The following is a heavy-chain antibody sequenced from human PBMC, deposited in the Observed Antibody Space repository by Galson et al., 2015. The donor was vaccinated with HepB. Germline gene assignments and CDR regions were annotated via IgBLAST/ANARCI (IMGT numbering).Heavy chain of an antibody. D-gene: IGHD2-15*01. V-gene: IGHV3-23*01. CDR3: AKDAYCTGGSCYYYYGVDA. CDR2: ISDNGGST. CDR1: GFTFRSYV. J-gene: IGHJ6*02. Sequence: SLRLSCAASGFTFRSYVMTWVRQAPGKGLEWVSSISDNGGSTYYADSVKGRFTISRDNSKDTLYMEMNSLRAEDTALYYCAKDAYCTGGSCYYYYGVDAWGQGTPVTVSS.